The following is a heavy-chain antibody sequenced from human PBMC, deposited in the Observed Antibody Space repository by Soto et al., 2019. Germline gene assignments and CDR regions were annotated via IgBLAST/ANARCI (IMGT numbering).Heavy chain of an antibody. CDR3: ARDLTYYYGAGSSVDAFDI. D-gene: IGHD3-10*01. CDR2: IYYSGST. J-gene: IGHJ3*02. Sequence: SETLSLTCTFSGGSISSGYYYLRWIRQPPGKGLEWIGYIYYSGSTYYNPSLKSRVTISVDTSKNQFSLKLSSVTAADTAVYYCARDLTYYYGAGSSVDAFDIWGQGTMVTVSS. CDR1: GGSISSGYYY. V-gene: IGHV4-30-4*01.